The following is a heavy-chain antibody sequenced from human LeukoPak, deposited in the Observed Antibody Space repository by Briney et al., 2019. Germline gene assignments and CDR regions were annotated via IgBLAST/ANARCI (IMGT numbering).Heavy chain of an antibody. Sequence: PGGSLRLSCAASGFTFSSSYMSWVRQAPGKGLEWVSVIYSGGSTYYADPVKGRFTISRDNSKNTLYLQMNSLRAEDTAVYYCAKDVLLWFGDKKNYFDYWGQGTLVTVSS. CDR2: IYSGGST. CDR3: AKDVLLWFGDKKNYFDY. J-gene: IGHJ4*02. V-gene: IGHV3-53*01. CDR1: GFTFSSSY. D-gene: IGHD3-10*01.